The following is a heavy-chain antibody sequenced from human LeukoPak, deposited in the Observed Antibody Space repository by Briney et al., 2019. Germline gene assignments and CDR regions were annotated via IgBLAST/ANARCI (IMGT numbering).Heavy chain of an antibody. CDR1: GFTFSDYS. Sequence: GGSLRLSCAASGFTFSDYSMNWVRQAPGKGLEWVSSISDDSDYIYYADSVKGRFTISRDNAKNSLYLQMNSLRAEDTAVYYCANHLACGSTSCPSFDYWGQGTLVTVSS. V-gene: IGHV3-21*01. CDR2: ISDDSDYI. D-gene: IGHD2-2*01. CDR3: ANHLACGSTSCPSFDY. J-gene: IGHJ4*02.